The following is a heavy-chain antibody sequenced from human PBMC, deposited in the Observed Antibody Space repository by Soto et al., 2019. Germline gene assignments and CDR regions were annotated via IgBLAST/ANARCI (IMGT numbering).Heavy chain of an antibody. J-gene: IGHJ2*01. CDR3: ANFNWDFDL. V-gene: IGHV4-59*01. CDR1: GGSISSYY. Sequence: QVQLQESGPGLVKPSETLSLTCTVSGGSISSYYWSWIRQPPGKGLEWIGYIYYTGSTNYNPSLKSRVTISVDTSKNQFSLQLRSVTAADTAVYYCANFNWDFDLWGRGTLVTVSS. CDR2: IYYTGST.